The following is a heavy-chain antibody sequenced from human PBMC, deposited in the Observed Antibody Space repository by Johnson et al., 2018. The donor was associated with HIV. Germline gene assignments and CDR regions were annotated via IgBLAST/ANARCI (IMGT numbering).Heavy chain of an antibody. CDR3: ARGWDWGSLGAFDI. J-gene: IGHJ3*02. D-gene: IGHD7-27*01. V-gene: IGHV3-11*01. CDR2: ISSSGSRI. CDR1: GFTFNDYY. Sequence: QVQLVESGGGLVKPGGSLRLSCTASGFTFNDYYMTWVRQAPGEGLEWVSYISSSGSRIYYADSVKGRFTISTDNAKNSLYLQMKRLRAEETSGYYCARGWDWGSLGAFDIWGQGTMVTVSS.